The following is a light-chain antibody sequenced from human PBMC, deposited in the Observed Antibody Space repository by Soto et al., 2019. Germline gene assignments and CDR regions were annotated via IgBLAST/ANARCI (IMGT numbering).Light chain of an antibody. CDR3: HQYGSSPLT. CDR2: SAS. V-gene: IGKV3-20*01. CDR1: QSVNSTF. J-gene: IGKJ3*01. Sequence: IVLTQSPGTLSVSPGERATLSCRASQSVNSTFLAWYQQKPGQAPRLLIYSASSRATGIPDRFSGSGSGTDFTLTISRLEPEDFAVYYCHQYGSSPLTFGHGTKVDIK.